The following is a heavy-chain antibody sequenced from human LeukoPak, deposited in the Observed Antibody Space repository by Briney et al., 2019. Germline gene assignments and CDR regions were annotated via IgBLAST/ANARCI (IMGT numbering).Heavy chain of an antibody. CDR3: ASSAPSDI. V-gene: IGHV3-21*01. Sequence: GSLRLSCAASGFTFSSYSMDWVRQAPGKGLEWVSSISSSSSYIYYADSVKGRFTISRDNAKHSLYLQMNSLRAEDTAVYYCASSAPSDIWGRGTMVTVSS. CDR1: GFTFSSYS. J-gene: IGHJ3*02. CDR2: ISSSSSYI.